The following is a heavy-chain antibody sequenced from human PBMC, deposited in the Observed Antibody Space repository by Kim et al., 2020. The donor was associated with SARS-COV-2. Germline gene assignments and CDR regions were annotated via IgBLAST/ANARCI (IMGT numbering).Heavy chain of an antibody. V-gene: IGHV1-69*04. CDR3: ARDYRASGAARGRGMDV. J-gene: IGHJ6*02. Sequence: FQGRVTITADKSTSTAYMELSSLRSEDTAVYYCARDYRASGAARGRGMDVWGQGTTVTVSS. D-gene: IGHD6-13*01.